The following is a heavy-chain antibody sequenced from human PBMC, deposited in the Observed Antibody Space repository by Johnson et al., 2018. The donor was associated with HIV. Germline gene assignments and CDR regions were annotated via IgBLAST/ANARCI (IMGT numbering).Heavy chain of an antibody. V-gene: IGHV3-48*04. CDR2: IYSGGTI. D-gene: IGHD5-18*01. CDR3: ARGRKVVNSYGLNHDAFDI. Sequence: EVQLVESGGGVVQPGRSLRLSCAASGFTFSSYAMHWVRQAPGKGLEWVSVIYSGGTIYYADSVKGRFTISRDNAKNSLYLQMNSLRAEDTAVYYCARGRKVVNSYGLNHDAFDIWGQGTMVTGS. CDR1: GFTFSSYA. J-gene: IGHJ3*02.